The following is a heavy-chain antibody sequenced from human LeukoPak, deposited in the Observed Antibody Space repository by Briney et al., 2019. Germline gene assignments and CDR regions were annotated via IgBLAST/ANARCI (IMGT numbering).Heavy chain of an antibody. CDR1: GYSFTYYW. CDR2: IYPGDSDT. V-gene: IGHV5-51*01. D-gene: IGHD5-24*01. CDR3: ARCGEVSTISSCYLDY. Sequence: GESLKISCKGLGYSFTYYWIGWVRQMPGKGLEWMGIIYPGDSDTRYSPSFQGQVTISADKSISTAYLQWSSLRASDTAMYYCARCGEVSTISSCYLDYWGQGTVVTVSS. J-gene: IGHJ4*02.